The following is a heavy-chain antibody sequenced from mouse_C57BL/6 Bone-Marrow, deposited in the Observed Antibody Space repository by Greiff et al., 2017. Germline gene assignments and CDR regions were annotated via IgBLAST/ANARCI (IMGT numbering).Heavy chain of an antibody. V-gene: IGHV1-69*01. D-gene: IGHD2-3*01. Sequence: QVQLQQPGAELVMPGASVKLSCKASGYTFTSYWMHWVKQRPGQGLEWIGEIDPSDSYTNYNQKFKGKSTLTVDKSSSTDYMQLSSRTSEDSAVYYCARDFGYYVWFAYWGQGTLVTVSA. J-gene: IGHJ3*01. CDR2: IDPSDSYT. CDR3: ARDFGYYVWFAY. CDR1: GYTFTSYW.